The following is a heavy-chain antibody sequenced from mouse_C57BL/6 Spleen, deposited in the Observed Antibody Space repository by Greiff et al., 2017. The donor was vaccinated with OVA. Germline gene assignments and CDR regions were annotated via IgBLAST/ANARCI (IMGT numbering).Heavy chain of an antibody. CDR1: GYAFSSYW. Sequence: VQLQQSGAELVKPGASVKISCKASGYAFSSYWMNWVKQRPGKGLEWIGQIYPGDGDTNYNGKFKGKATLTADKSSSTAYMQLSSLTSEDSAVYFCARESYYYGSSRWYFDVWGTGTTVTVSS. V-gene: IGHV1-80*01. D-gene: IGHD1-1*01. CDR2: IYPGDGDT. J-gene: IGHJ1*03. CDR3: ARESYYYGSSRWYFDV.